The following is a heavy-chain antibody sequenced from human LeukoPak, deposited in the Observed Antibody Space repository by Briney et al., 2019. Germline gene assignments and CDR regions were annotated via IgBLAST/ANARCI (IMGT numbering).Heavy chain of an antibody. J-gene: IGHJ4*02. V-gene: IGHV4-39*01. D-gene: IGHD3-22*01. CDR1: GVSISSSNSY. CDR3: ARISYYYDSSGYYRHFDY. Sequence: PSETLSLTCTVSGVSISSSNSYWGWIRQPPGKGLEWIGSIYYSGNTYYNASLKSQVSISIDTSKNQFSLRLTSVTAADTAVYYCARISYYYDSSGYYRHFDYWGQGTLVTVSS. CDR2: IYYSGNT.